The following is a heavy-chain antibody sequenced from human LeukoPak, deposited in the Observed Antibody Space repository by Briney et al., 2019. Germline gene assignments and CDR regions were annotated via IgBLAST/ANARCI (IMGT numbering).Heavy chain of an antibody. Sequence: GESLKISCKGSGYSLDTFWIGWVRQMPGKGLEWMGIVYPGDSNPRHSPSFEGQVTISTDKSISTAYLQWTSLRASDTAFYYCARVREAVAGVPTVYYFDYWGQGTLVTVSS. D-gene: IGHD6-19*01. CDR2: VYPGDSNP. V-gene: IGHV5-51*01. CDR3: ARVREAVAGVPTVYYFDY. CDR1: GYSLDTFW. J-gene: IGHJ4*02.